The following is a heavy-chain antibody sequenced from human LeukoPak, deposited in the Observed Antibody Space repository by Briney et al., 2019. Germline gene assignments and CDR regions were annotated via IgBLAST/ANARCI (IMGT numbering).Heavy chain of an antibody. J-gene: IGHJ3*02. Sequence: GGSLRLSCAASGFTFSSYAMSWVRQAPGKGLEWVGRTRNKANSYTTEYAASVKGRFAISRDDSKNSLYLQMNSLKTEDTAVYYCASHYGDPQGGAFDIWGQGTMVTVSS. CDR3: ASHYGDPQGGAFDI. V-gene: IGHV3-72*01. CDR1: GFTFSSYA. D-gene: IGHD4-17*01. CDR2: TRNKANSYTT.